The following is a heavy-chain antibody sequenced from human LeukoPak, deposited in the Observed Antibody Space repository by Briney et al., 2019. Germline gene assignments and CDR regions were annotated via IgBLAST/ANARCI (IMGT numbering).Heavy chain of an antibody. Sequence: PSETLSLTCAVYGGSFSGYYWSWIRQPPGKGLEWIGEINHSGSTNYNPSLKSRVTISVDTFKNQFSLKLSSVTAADTAVYYCARGQFSQKDIVVVPAAISGFDPWGQGTLVTVSS. CDR1: GGSFSGYY. CDR3: ARGQFSQKDIVVVPAAISGFDP. D-gene: IGHD2-2*01. V-gene: IGHV4-34*01. J-gene: IGHJ5*02. CDR2: INHSGST.